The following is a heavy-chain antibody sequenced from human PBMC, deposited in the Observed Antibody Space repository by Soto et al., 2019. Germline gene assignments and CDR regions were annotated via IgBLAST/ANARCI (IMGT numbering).Heavy chain of an antibody. Sequence: ASVTVTCKASGGTFSSYAISWVRQAPGQGLEWMGGIIPIFGTANYAQKFQGRVTITADESTSTAYMELSSLRSEDTAVYYCARGVVITRGLYYYYGMDVWGQGTTVTVSS. J-gene: IGHJ6*02. CDR1: GGTFSSYA. CDR2: IIPIFGTA. D-gene: IGHD3-22*01. V-gene: IGHV1-69*13. CDR3: ARGVVITRGLYYYYGMDV.